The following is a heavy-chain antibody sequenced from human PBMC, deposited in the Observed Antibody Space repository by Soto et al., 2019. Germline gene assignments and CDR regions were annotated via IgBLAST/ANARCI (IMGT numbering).Heavy chain of an antibody. J-gene: IGHJ6*02. CDR2: INPNSGGT. V-gene: IGHV1-2*02. D-gene: IGHD1-7*01. CDR1: GYTFTDYY. Sequence: GASVKVSCKASGYTFTDYYMHWVRQAPGQGLEWMGWINPNSGGTNYAQKFQGRVTMTRDTSISTAYMELSRLRSDDTAVYYCARKLELRGSYYYYYDMDVWGQGXTVTVYS. CDR3: ARKLELRGSYYYYYDMDV.